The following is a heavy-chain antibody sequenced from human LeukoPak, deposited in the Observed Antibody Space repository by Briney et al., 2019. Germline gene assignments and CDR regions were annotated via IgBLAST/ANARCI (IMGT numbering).Heavy chain of an antibody. J-gene: IGHJ6*03. Sequence: GASVKVSCKASGYTFTGYYMHWVRQAPGQGLEWMGWINPNSGGTNYAQKFQGRVTMTRDTSISTAYMELSRLRSDDTAVYYCARPPYDILTGKYYYYMDVWGKGTTVTVSS. CDR3: ARPPYDILTGKYYYYMDV. V-gene: IGHV1-2*02. CDR1: GYTFTGYY. D-gene: IGHD3-9*01. CDR2: INPNSGGT.